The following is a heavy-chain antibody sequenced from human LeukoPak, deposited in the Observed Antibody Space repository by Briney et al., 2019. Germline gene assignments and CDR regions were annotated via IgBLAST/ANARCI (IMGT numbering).Heavy chain of an antibody. Sequence: GVSLRLPCAASGFTFSSYAMSWVGQAPGKGLEWVSTVSETASHTYYADSVKGRFTMSRDNSKNTLYLQMNSLRAEDTAVYYCAKEGRPNSGGGYYDYWGQGTRVTVSS. CDR2: VSETASHT. CDR1: GFTFSSYA. V-gene: IGHV3-23*01. CDR3: AKEGRPNSGGGYYDY. D-gene: IGHD3-22*01. J-gene: IGHJ4*02.